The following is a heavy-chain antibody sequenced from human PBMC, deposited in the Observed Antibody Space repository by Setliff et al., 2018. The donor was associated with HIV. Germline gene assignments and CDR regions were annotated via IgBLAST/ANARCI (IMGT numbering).Heavy chain of an antibody. CDR1: DGSVSSSSYY. V-gene: IGHV4-31*03. CDR2: IYYSGST. CDR3: AREGARHYGSGRYHSWFDP. D-gene: IGHD3-10*01. Sequence: SETLSLTCTVSDGSVSSSSYYWRWIRQHPGKGLEWIGYIYYSGSTYYNPSLKSRVTMSVDTSNNQFSLKLSSVTAANTAVYYCAREGARHYGSGRYHSWFDPWGQGTQVTVSS. J-gene: IGHJ5*02.